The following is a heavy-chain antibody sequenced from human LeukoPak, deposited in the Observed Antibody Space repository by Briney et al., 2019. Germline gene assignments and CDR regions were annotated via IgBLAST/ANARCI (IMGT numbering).Heavy chain of an antibody. J-gene: IGHJ4*02. CDR2: IYYSGST. CDR1: GGSISSYY. D-gene: IGHD3-22*01. CDR3: ARDEGSAYPFDY. V-gene: IGHV4-59*12. Sequence: NPSETLSLTCTVSGGSISSYYWSWIRQPPGKGLEWIGYIYYSGSTNYNPSLKSRVTISVDTSKNQFSLNLNSVTAADTAVYFCARDEGSAYPFDYWGQGTPVTVSS.